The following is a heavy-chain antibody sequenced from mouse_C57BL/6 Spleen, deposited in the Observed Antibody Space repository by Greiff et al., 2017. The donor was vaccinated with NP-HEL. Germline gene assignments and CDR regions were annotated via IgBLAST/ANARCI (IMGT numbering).Heavy chain of an antibody. CDR3: TRRDYGSSYVNAMDY. CDR2: IDPETGGT. J-gene: IGHJ4*01. Sequence: VQLQESGAELVRPGASVTLSCKASGYTFTDYEMHWVKQTPVHGLEWIGAIDPETGGTAYNQKFKGKAILTADKSSSTAYMELRSLTSEDSAVYYCTRRDYGSSYVNAMDYWGQGTSVTVSS. D-gene: IGHD1-1*01. V-gene: IGHV1-15*01. CDR1: GYTFTDYE.